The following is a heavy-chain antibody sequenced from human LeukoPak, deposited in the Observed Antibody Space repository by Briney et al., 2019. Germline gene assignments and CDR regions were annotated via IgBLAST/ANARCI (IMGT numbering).Heavy chain of an antibody. CDR1: GGTFSSYA. Sequence: SVMVSCKASGGTFSSYAISWVRQAPGQGLEWMGGIIPIFDTANYAQKFQGRVTITTDESTSTAYMELSSLRSEDTAVYYCAGEFSSSWNNKYYYYYYMDVWGKGTTVTVSS. V-gene: IGHV1-69*05. J-gene: IGHJ6*03. D-gene: IGHD6-13*01. CDR3: AGEFSSSWNNKYYYYYYMDV. CDR2: IIPIFDTA.